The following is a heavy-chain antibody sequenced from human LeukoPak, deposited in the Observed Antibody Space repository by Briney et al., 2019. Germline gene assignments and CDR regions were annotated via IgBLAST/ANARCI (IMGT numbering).Heavy chain of an antibody. CDR1: GGSISSGGYY. CDR2: IYYSGST. D-gene: IGHD2-8*02. V-gene: IGHV4-31*03. Sequence: PSETLSLTCTVSGGSISSGGYYWSWIRQHPGKGLEWIGYIYYSGSTYYNPSLKSRVTISVDTSKNQFSLKLSSVTAADTAVYYCAGCRYWGYFDYWGQGTLVTVSS. CDR3: AGCRYWGYFDY. J-gene: IGHJ4*02.